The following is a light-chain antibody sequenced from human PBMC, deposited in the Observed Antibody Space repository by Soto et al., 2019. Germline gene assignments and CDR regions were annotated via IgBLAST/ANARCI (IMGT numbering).Light chain of an antibody. J-gene: IGKJ1*01. CDR1: QGISEY. CDR2: GAS. CDR3: HSYNSIPRT. V-gene: IGKV1-27*01. Sequence: DIQMAQSPSSLSASIGDRVTITCRASQGISEYLAWYQQRPGNAPNLLIYGASILQSGVPSRFSGSGSGTHFTPTISSLQPEDVATYYCHSYNSIPRTFGQGTTVEI.